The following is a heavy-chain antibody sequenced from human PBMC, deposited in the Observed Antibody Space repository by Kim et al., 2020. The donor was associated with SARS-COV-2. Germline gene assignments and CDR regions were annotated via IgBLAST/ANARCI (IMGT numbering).Heavy chain of an antibody. V-gene: IGHV3-7*01. J-gene: IGHJ4*02. CDR3: AREKKSIFGVVIMRYYFDY. CDR2: IKQDGSEK. Sequence: GGSLRLSCAASGFTFSSYWMSWVRQAPGKGLEWVANIKQDGSEKYYVDSVKGRFTISRDNAKNSLYLQMNSLRAEDTAVYYCAREKKSIFGVVIMRYYFDYWGQGTLVTVSS. CDR1: GFTFSSYW. D-gene: IGHD3-3*01.